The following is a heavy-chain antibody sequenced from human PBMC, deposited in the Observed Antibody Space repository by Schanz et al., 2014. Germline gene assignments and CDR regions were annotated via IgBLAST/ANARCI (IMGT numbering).Heavy chain of an antibody. CDR1: GFTFSSYS. D-gene: IGHD2-2*01. Sequence: EVQLVESGGGLVQPGGSLRLSCTASGFTFSSYSMNWVRQAPGKGLEWVSAMNESHSTIYYADSVRGRFTISRDNAETALILQITGYREESTVIYYGTRVKKLGVVGGKRHDAIEIWGQGTMVTVSS. J-gene: IGHJ3*02. CDR3: TRVKKLGVVGGKRHDAIEI. CDR2: MNESHSTI. V-gene: IGHV3-48*02.